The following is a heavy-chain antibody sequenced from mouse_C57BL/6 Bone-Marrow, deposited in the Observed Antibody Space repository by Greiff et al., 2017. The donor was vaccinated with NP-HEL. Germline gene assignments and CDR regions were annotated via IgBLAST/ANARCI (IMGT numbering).Heavy chain of an antibody. CDR2: INYDGSST. D-gene: IGHD1-1*01. CDR3: ARDPYGSSLYYFDY. V-gene: IGHV5-16*01. CDR1: GFTFSDYY. Sequence: EVQLVESEGGLVQPGSSMKLSCTASGFTFSDYYMAWVRQVPEKGLEWVANINYDGSSTYYLDSLKSRFIISRDNAKNILYLQMSSLKSEDTATYYCARDPYGSSLYYFDYWGQGTTLTVSS. J-gene: IGHJ2*01.